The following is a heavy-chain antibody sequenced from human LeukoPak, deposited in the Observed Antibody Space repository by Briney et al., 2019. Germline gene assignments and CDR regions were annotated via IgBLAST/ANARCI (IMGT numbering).Heavy chain of an antibody. J-gene: IGHJ1*01. V-gene: IGHV3-30*18. CDR3: AKEIAVAGRAEYFQH. CDR1: GFTFSSYG. CDR2: ISYDGSNK. D-gene: IGHD6-19*01. Sequence: PEGSLRLSCAASGFTFSSYGMHWVRQAPGKGLEWVAVISYDGSNKYYADSVKGRFTISRDNSKNTLYLQMNSLRAEDTAVYYCAKEIAVAGRAEYFQHWGQGTLVTVSS.